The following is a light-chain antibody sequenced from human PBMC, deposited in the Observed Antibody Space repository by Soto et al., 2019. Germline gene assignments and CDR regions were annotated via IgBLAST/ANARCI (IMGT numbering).Light chain of an antibody. CDR3: SSYAGSNKSLV. Sequence: QSVLTQPPSASGSPGQSVTTSCTGTSSDVGGYNYVSWYQQHPGKAPKLMIYEVSKRPSGVPDRFSGSKSGNTASLTVFGLQAEDEADYYCSSYAGSNKSLVFGTGTKVTV. V-gene: IGLV2-8*01. CDR2: EVS. J-gene: IGLJ1*01. CDR1: SSDVGGYNY.